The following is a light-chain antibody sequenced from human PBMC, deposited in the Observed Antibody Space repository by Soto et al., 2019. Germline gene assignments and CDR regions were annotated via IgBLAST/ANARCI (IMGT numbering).Light chain of an antibody. CDR2: GAS. V-gene: IGKV3-11*01. CDR3: HQRNK. Sequence: EIVLTQSPATLSLSPGERATLSCRASQSVSINLAWYQQKPGQAPRLLIYGASNRPTGIPARFTGSGSGTDFNLTISSLEPEDFAVYFCHQRNKFGQGTRLEIK. CDR1: QSVSIN. J-gene: IGKJ5*01.